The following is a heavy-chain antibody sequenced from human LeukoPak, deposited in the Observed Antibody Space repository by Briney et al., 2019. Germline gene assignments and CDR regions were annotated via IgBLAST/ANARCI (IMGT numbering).Heavy chain of an antibody. V-gene: IGHV6-1*01. J-gene: IGHJ4*01. Sequence: KPSQTLSLTCAISGDSVSSNNAAWNWIRQSPSRGLEWLGNTYYRSRWYNDYAASVIGRITISSDTSRNQFSLQLNSVTPEDTSVYYCARGGNHAFDSWGQGILVTVSS. CDR1: GDSVSSNNAA. D-gene: IGHD3-10*01. CDR2: TYYRSRWYN. CDR3: ARGGNHAFDS.